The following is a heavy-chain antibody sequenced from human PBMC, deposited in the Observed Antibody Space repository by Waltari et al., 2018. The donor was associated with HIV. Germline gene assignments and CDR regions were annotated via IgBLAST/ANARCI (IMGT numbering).Heavy chain of an antibody. CDR1: GYDFTSYG. CDR3: TKGGGSWIQETHYYKAFDV. D-gene: IGHD5-18*01. CDR2: NWAYDGNK. J-gene: IGHJ6*02. Sequence: QLLQSGPETRKPGASVKISCKASGYDFTSYGISWLRRAPGVGLEWVGWNWAYDGNKDIARKIKDRGSLTTDTSTTTAFLEIRGLTVNDTATYYCTKGGGSWIQETHYYKAFDVWGHGTTVIV. V-gene: IGHV1-18*04.